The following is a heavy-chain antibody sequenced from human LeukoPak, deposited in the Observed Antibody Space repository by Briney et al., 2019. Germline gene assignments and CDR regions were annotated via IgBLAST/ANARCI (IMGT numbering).Heavy chain of an antibody. CDR2: IYISGDT. J-gene: IGHJ5*02. V-gene: IGHV4-4*07. CDR3: ARDNPRSWFDT. Sequence: PSETLSLTCTVSGASISHYYWSWIRQPAGGGLEWVGHIYISGDTNYNPSLKSRVTMSLDTSKNQFSLELTPVTAADTAVYFCARDNPRSWFDTWGRGTLVSVSS. CDR1: GASISHYY.